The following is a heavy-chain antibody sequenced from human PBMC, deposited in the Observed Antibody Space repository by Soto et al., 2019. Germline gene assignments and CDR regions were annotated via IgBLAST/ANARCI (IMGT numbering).Heavy chain of an antibody. CDR1: GGSISSYY. V-gene: IGHV4-59*01. J-gene: IGHJ4*02. Sequence: SETLSLTCTVSGGSISSYYWSWIRQPPGKGLEWIGYIYYSGSTNYNPSLKSRVTISVDTSKNQFSLKLSSVTAADTAVYNCARDLSGYYEYYFDYWGQGTLVTFSS. D-gene: IGHD3-22*01. CDR2: IYYSGST. CDR3: ARDLSGYYEYYFDY.